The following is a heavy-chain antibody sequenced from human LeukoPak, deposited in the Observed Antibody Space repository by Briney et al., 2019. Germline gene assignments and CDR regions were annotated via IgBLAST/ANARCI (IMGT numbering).Heavy chain of an antibody. V-gene: IGHV3-7*01. D-gene: IGHD3-3*01. CDR1: GFTFSSYW. J-gene: IGHJ4*02. CDR3: ARYDRDVWSGLGFDY. Sequence: GGSLRLSCAASGFTFSSYWMSWVRQAPGKGLEGVANIKQDGSEKYYVDSVKGRFTISRDNAKNSLYLQMNSLRAEDTAVYYCARYDRDVWSGLGFDYWGQGTLVTVSS. CDR2: IKQDGSEK.